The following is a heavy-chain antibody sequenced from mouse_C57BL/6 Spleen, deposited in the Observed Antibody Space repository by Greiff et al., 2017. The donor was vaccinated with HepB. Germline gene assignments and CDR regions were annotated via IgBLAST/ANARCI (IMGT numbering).Heavy chain of an antibody. CDR1: GYSITSGYY. V-gene: IGHV3-6*01. D-gene: IGHD1-1*01. J-gene: IGHJ1*03. Sequence: VQLQQSGPGLVKPSQSLSLTCSVTGYSITSGYYWNWIRQFPGNKLEWMGYISYDGSNNYNPSLKNRISITRDTSKNQFFLKLNSVTTEDTATYYCAREDYGSSPWYFDVWGTGTTVTVSS. CDR3: AREDYGSSPWYFDV. CDR2: ISYDGSN.